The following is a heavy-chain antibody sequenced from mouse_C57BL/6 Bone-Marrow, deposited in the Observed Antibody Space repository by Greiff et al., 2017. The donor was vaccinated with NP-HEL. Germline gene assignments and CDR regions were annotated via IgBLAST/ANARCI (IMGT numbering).Heavy chain of an antibody. V-gene: IGHV10-1*01. D-gene: IGHD2-12*01. J-gene: IGHJ4*01. CDR3: VRVYDRGYAMDY. Sequence: EVMLVESGGGLVQPKGSLKLSCAASGFSFNTYAMNWVRQAPGKGLEWVARIRSKSNNYATYYADSVKDRFTISRDDSESMLYLQMNNLKTEDTAMYYCVRVYDRGYAMDYWGQGTSVTVSS. CDR1: GFSFNTYA. CDR2: IRSKSNNYAT.